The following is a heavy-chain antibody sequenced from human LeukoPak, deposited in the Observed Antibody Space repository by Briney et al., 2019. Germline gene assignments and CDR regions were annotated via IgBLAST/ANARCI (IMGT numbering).Heavy chain of an antibody. V-gene: IGHV4-59*11. J-gene: IGHJ4*02. Sequence: SETLSLTCTVSGGYTGSHYWSWIRQPPGKGLEWIGYISYSGSTNYNPSLKSRVTISVDTSRNQFSLKLSSVTAADTAVYYCARGRLGGSGSYYNVLDYWGQGTLVTVSS. D-gene: IGHD3-10*01. CDR2: ISYSGST. CDR3: ARGRLGGSGSYYNVLDY. CDR1: GGYTGSHY.